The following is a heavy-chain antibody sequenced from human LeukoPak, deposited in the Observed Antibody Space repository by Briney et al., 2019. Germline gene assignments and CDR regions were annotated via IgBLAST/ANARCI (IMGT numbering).Heavy chain of an antibody. D-gene: IGHD2-2*02. J-gene: IGHJ6*02. CDR2: ISSSGST. CDR3: ARDRPDCSSTSCYISYYYYGMDV. CDR1: GDSISNYY. V-gene: IGHV4-4*07. Sequence: SQTLSLTCTVSGDSISNYYWSWIRQPAGKGLEWIGRISSSGSTNYNPSLKSRVTMSVGSSKNHFSLKLSSVTAAGTAVYYCARDRPDCSSTSCYISYYYYGMDVWGQGTTVTVSS.